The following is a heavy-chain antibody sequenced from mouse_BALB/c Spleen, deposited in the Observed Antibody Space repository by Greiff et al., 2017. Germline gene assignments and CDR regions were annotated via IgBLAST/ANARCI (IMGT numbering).Heavy chain of an antibody. V-gene: IGHV6-6*02. J-gene: IGHJ2*01. D-gene: IGHD2-4*01. CDR1: GFTFSSYW. CDR3: TAITTGFDY. CDR2: IRLKSDNYAT. Sequence: EVQLQQSGGGLVQPGGSMKLSCVASGFTFSSYWMSWVRQSPEKGLEWVAEIRLKSDNYATHYAESVKGKFTISRDDSKSRLYLQMNSLRAEDTGIYYCTAITTGFDYWGQGTTLTVSS.